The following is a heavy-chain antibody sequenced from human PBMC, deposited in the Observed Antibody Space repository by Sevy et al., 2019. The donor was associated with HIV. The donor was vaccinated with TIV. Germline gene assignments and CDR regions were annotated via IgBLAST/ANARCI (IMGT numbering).Heavy chain of an antibody. V-gene: IGHV4-59*01. Sequence: SGTLSLTCTVSGGSISSYYWSWIRQPPGKGLEWIGYIYYSGSTNYNPSLKSRVTISVDTSKNQFSLKLSSVTAADTAVYYCAREAPLDYYDSSGYFDYWGQGTLVTVSS. J-gene: IGHJ4*02. D-gene: IGHD3-22*01. CDR1: GGSISSYY. CDR3: AREAPLDYYDSSGYFDY. CDR2: IYYSGST.